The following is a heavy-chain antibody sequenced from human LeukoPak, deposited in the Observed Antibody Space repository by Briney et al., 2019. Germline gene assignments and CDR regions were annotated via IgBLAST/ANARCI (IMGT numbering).Heavy chain of an antibody. V-gene: IGHV4-31*03. CDR1: LGSIRRGGFY. CDR3: ARSIAARHLDY. CDR2: IYYSAST. J-gene: IGHJ4*02. D-gene: IGHD6-6*01. Sequence: SGRLSLTRTLSLGSIRRGGFYWRWIRAPPEKGLECIGYIYYSASTYYNPFLKSRVTISVDTSKNQFSLKLSSVTAADTAVYYCARSIAARHLDYWGQGTLVTVSS.